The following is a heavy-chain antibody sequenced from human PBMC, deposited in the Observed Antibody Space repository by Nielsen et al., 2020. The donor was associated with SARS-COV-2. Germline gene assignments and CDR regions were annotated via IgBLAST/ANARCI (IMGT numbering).Heavy chain of an antibody. CDR1: GGSISSSSYY. CDR2: IYYSGST. J-gene: IGHJ6*02. Sequence: SETLSLTCTVSGGSISSSSYYWGWIRQPPGKGLEWIGSIYYSGSTNYNPSLKSRVTISVDTSKNQFSLKLSSVTAADTAVYYCARGSTVTIFGVVILYGMDVWGQGTTVTVSS. D-gene: IGHD3-3*01. V-gene: IGHV4-39*07. CDR3: ARGSTVTIFGVVILYGMDV.